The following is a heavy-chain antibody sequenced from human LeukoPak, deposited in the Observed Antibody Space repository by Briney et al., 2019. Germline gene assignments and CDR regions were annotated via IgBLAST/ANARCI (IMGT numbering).Heavy chain of an antibody. CDR2: ISWNSGSI. D-gene: IGHD3-22*01. Sequence: GGSLRLSCAASGFTFDDYAMHWVRQAPGKGLEWVSGISWNSGSIGYADSVKGRFTISRDNAKNSLYLQMHSLRAEDTAVYYCATPYYFDSSGLDAFDIWGQGTMVTVSS. CDR3: ATPYYFDSSGLDAFDI. J-gene: IGHJ3*02. CDR1: GFTFDDYA. V-gene: IGHV3-9*01.